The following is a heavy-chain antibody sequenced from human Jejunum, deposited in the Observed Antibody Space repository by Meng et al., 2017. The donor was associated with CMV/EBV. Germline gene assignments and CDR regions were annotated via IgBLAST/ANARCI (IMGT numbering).Heavy chain of an antibody. CDR3: VRHGDCSSGSCYYHWFDP. D-gene: IGHD2-2*01. CDR2: IYNYGGT. Sequence: QVQLPESGPGLVKPSETLSLTCSVSGGSINTYYWGWIRQSPGKGLEWIGNIYNYGGTYYNPSLKSRVTISTDTSKNEFSLRLKSVTAADTAVYYCVRHGDCSSGSCYYHWFDPGARDPWSPSPQ. J-gene: IGHJ5*02. V-gene: IGHV4-59*08. CDR1: GGSINTYY.